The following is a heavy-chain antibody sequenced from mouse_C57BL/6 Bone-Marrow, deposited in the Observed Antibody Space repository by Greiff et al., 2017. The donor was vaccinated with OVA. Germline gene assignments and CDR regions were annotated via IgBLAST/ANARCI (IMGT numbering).Heavy chain of an antibody. Sequence: LQQSGASVKISCKASGYAFSSYWMNWVKQRPGKGLEWIGQIYPGDGDTNYNGKFKGKATLTADESSSTAYMQLSSLTSEDSAVYFCSRKGNYVPYFDYWGQGTTLTVSS. D-gene: IGHD2-1*01. CDR2: IYPGDGDT. CDR3: SRKGNYVPYFDY. CDR1: GYAFSSYW. J-gene: IGHJ2*01. V-gene: IGHV1-80*01.